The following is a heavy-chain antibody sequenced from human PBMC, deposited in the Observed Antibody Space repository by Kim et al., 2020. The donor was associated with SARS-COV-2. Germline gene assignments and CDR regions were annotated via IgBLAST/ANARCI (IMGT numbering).Heavy chain of an antibody. Sequence: QKFQGRVTMTRDTSTSTVYMELSSLRSEDTAVYYCARSVDYYDSSGPLDYWGQGTLVTVSS. J-gene: IGHJ4*02. V-gene: IGHV1-46*01. D-gene: IGHD3-22*01. CDR3: ARSVDYYDSSGPLDY.